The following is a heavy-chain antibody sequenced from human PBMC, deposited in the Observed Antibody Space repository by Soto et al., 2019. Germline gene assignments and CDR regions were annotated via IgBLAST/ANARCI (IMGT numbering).Heavy chain of an antibody. CDR2: IIPIFGTA. D-gene: IGHD1-26*01. J-gene: IGHJ6*02. CDR1: GGTFSSYA. CDR3: ARSVGRMAFLHYYYGMDV. Sequence: QVQLVQSGAEVKKPGSSVKVSCKASGGTFSSYAISWVRQAPGQGLEWMGGIIPIFGTANYAQKFQGRVTITADESTSTAYMELSSLRSEDTDVYYCARSVGRMAFLHYYYGMDVWGQGTTVTVSS. V-gene: IGHV1-69*01.